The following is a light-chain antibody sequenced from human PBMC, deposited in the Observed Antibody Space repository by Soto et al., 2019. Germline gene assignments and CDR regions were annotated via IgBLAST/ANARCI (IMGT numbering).Light chain of an antibody. Sequence: QSALTQPASVSGSPGQSITISCVGTSGDIGDYNYVSWYQQHPGKVPKVLIYDVSNRPSGVSYRFSGTKSGNTASLTVSGLQAEDEAYYYCCSYTRSGTLIFGTGTK. J-gene: IGLJ1*01. CDR1: SGDIGDYNY. CDR3: CSYTRSGTLI. CDR2: DVS. V-gene: IGLV2-14*01.